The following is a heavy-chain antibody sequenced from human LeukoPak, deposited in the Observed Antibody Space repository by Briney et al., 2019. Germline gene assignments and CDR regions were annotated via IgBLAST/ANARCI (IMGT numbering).Heavy chain of an antibody. J-gene: IGHJ5*02. V-gene: IGHV1-8*01. D-gene: IGHD3-10*01. Sequence: GASVKVSCKASGYTFTSYDINWVRQATGQGLEWMGWMNPNSGNTGYAQKFQGRVTMTTDTSTSTAYMELRSLRSDDTAVYYCARSRYGSGSYYLKYNWFDPWGQGTLVTVSS. CDR3: ARSRYGSGSYYLKYNWFDP. CDR2: MNPNSGNT. CDR1: GYTFTSYD.